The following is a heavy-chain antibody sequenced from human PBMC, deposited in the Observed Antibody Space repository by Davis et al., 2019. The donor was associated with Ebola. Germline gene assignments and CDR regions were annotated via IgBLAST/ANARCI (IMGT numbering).Heavy chain of an antibody. CDR1: GFTFSSYG. J-gene: IGHJ6*02. CDR2: IWYDGSNK. Sequence: GGSLRLSCAASGFTFSSYGMHWVRQAPGKGLEWVAVIWYDGSNKYYADSVKGRFTISRDNSKNTLYLQMNSLRAEDTAVYYCAREPADPPYYYYGMDVWGQGTTVTVSS. CDR3: AREPADPPYYYYGMDV. V-gene: IGHV3-33*01.